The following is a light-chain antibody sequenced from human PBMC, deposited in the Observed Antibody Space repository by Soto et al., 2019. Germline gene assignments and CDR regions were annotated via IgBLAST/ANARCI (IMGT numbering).Light chain of an antibody. CDR3: CSYTVSGTYV. CDR1: SSDVGGYNY. V-gene: IGLV2-14*01. CDR2: AVS. J-gene: IGLJ1*01. Sequence: QSVLTQPASVSGSPGQSITISCTGTSSDVGGYNYVSWYQQHPGKAPKLMIYAVSNRPSGVSNRFSGSKSGNTATLTISGLQAEDEADYYCCSYTVSGTYVFGTRTKVTAL.